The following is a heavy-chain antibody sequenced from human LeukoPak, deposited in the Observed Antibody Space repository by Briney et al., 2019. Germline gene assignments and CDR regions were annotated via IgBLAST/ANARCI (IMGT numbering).Heavy chain of an antibody. Sequence: PGGSLRLSCAVSEFTFSSYRMNWVRQARGKGLDWVASISSGGNYIYYIDSVEGRFTISRDNAKNSLYLQMNSLRAEDTAVYYCARGDSSGWDFDYWGQGTLVTVSS. D-gene: IGHD6-19*01. J-gene: IGHJ4*02. CDR2: ISSGGNYI. V-gene: IGHV3-21*01. CDR1: EFTFSSYR. CDR3: ARGDSSGWDFDY.